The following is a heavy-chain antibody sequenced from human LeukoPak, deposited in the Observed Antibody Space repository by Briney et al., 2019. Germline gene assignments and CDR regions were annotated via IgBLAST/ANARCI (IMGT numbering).Heavy chain of an antibody. V-gene: IGHV5-51*01. J-gene: IGHJ3*02. Sequence: GESLKISCMGSGYIFTNYWIGWVRQMPGKGLEWMGIIYPSDSDTRYSPSFQGQVTISADKSINTAYVQWSSLKASDTAMYYCASGHYCSSTSCSADDAFDIWGQGTMVTVSS. D-gene: IGHD2-2*01. CDR2: IYPSDSDT. CDR3: ASGHYCSSTSCSADDAFDI. CDR1: GYIFTNYW.